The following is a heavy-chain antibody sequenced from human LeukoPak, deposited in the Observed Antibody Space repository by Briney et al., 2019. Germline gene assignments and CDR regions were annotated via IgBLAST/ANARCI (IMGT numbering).Heavy chain of an antibody. J-gene: IGHJ4*02. CDR2: ISGSGGST. D-gene: IGHD3-10*01. CDR1: GFTLSSYS. Sequence: GGSLRLSCAASGFTLSSYSMNWVRQAPGKGLEWVSAISGSGGSTYYADSVKGRFTISRDNSKNTLYLQMNSLRAEDTAVYYCAKDVELLWFGELLWDYWGQGTLVTVSS. CDR3: AKDVELLWFGELLWDY. V-gene: IGHV3-23*01.